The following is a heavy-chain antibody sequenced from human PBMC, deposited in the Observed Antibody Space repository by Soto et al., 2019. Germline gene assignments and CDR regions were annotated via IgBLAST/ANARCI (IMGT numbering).Heavy chain of an antibody. Sequence: QVQLVQSGAEVKKPGASVKVSCKASGYTFTNYAIHWVRQAPGQRLEWMGWINAGNGNTKYSQKFQGRVNITRETSASTADMELSSLRSEDTAVYYCAKQTPSYGPFDYWGQGTLVTVSS. V-gene: IGHV1-3*01. CDR3: AKQTPSYGPFDY. CDR1: GYTFTNYA. J-gene: IGHJ4*02. D-gene: IGHD5-18*01. CDR2: INAGNGNT.